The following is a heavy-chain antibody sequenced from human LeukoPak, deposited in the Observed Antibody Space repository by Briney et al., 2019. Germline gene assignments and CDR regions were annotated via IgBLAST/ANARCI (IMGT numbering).Heavy chain of an antibody. CDR3: ARGPRGIAVAAVDY. J-gene: IGHJ4*02. Sequence: ASVKVSCKASGYTFTGYYMHWVRQAPGQGLEWMGWINANSGGTNYAQKFQGRVTMTRDTSISTAYMELSRLRSDDTAVYYCARGPRGIAVAAVDYWGQGTLVTASS. D-gene: IGHD6-19*01. CDR1: GYTFTGYY. CDR2: INANSGGT. V-gene: IGHV1-2*02.